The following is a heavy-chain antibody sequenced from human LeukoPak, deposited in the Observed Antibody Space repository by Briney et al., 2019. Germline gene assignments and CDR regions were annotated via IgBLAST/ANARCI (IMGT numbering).Heavy chain of an antibody. D-gene: IGHD2-21*02. V-gene: IGHV1-8*01. J-gene: IGHJ4*02. CDR2: MNPNSGNT. CDR1: GYTFTSYD. CDR3: ASLAGVTYGFDY. Sequence: ASGKVSCKASGYTFTSYDINWVRQATGQGLEWMGWMNPNSGNTGYAQKFQGRGTMTRNTSISTAYMELSSLRSEDTAVYYCASLAGVTYGFDYWGQGALVTVSS.